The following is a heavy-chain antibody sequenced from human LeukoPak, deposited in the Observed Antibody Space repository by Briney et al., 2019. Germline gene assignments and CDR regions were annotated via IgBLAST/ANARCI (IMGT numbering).Heavy chain of an antibody. CDR1: GFTFSSYA. Sequence: GGSLRLSCAASGFTFSSYAMSWVRQAPGKGLEWVSGISDSGGSTNYADSVKGRFTISRDNSKNTLYLQMISLRAEDTAVYFCAKLVKGGSTVTTNGYFDYRGQGTLVTVSS. V-gene: IGHV3-23*01. J-gene: IGHJ4*02. CDR2: ISDSGGST. CDR3: AKLVKGGSTVTTNGYFDY. D-gene: IGHD4-17*01.